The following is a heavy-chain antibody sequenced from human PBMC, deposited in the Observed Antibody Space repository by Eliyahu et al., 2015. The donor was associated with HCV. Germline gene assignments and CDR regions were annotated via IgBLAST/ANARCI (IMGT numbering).Heavy chain of an antibody. J-gene: IGHJ1*01. Sequence: QVQLVQSGAEVSKPGASVKVSCRASGXTFSXYXINWVRQXTGQGLXWMGWMNPNSGNTGYAQKFQGRVTMTRNTSISTAYMELSSLRSEDTAMYYCARVGKWMGFVSRSSIVEHFQHWGQDTLVTVSS. D-gene: IGHD6-6*01. CDR3: ARVGKWMGFVSRSSIVEHFQH. CDR2: MNPNSGNT. CDR1: GXTFSXYX. V-gene: IGHV1-8*01.